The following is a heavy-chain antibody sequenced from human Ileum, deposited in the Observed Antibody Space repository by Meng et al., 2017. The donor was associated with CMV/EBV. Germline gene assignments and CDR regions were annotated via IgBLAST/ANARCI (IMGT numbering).Heavy chain of an antibody. J-gene: IGHJ4*01. CDR1: GFTFDDYA. D-gene: IGHD6-6*01. CDR3: AKDIWYSSSSLDY. CDR2: ISWNSGNI. Sequence: SLKISCAASGFTFDDYAMHWARQAPGKGLEWVSGISWNSGNIGYADSVKGRFTISRDNAKNSLYLQMNSLRAEDTALYYCAKDIWYSSSSLDYWGHGTLVTVSS. V-gene: IGHV3-9*01.